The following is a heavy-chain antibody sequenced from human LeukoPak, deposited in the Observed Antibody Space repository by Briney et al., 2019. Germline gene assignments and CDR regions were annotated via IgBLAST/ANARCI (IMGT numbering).Heavy chain of an antibody. D-gene: IGHD3-10*01. V-gene: IGHV3-7*03. CDR2: IKQDGSEK. CDR1: EFIFSGYW. CDR3: ARVHLYGSGSYSFDP. Sequence: GGSLRLSCAASEFIFSGYWMNWVRQAPGKGLEWVANIKQDGSEKRYVDSVRGRFTISRDNAKNSLYLQMNSLRVEDTAVYYCARVHLYGSGSYSFDPWGQGTLVTVSS. J-gene: IGHJ5*02.